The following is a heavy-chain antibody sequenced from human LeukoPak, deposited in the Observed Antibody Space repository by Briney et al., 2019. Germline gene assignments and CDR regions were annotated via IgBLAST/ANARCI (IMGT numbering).Heavy chain of an antibody. CDR2: ISIGGDYT. J-gene: IGHJ4*02. Sequence: GGSLRLSCAASGFTFSGYAMSWVRQAPGKGLEWVSGISIGGDYTYYADSVQGRFTISRDNSKNTLFLQMRNLRDEDTAKYYCAKLHSATITADFDNWGQGSLVIVSS. V-gene: IGHV3-23*01. CDR3: AKLHSATITADFDN. CDR1: GFTFSGYA. D-gene: IGHD1-14*01.